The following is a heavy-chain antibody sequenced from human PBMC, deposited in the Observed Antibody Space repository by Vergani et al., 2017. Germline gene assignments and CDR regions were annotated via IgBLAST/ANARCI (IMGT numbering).Heavy chain of an antibody. CDR2: IYYSGST. J-gene: IGHJ5*02. CDR3: ASDTHSGQRADR. Sequence: QLQLQESGPGLVKPSETLSLTCSVSNGSITSNSFYWGWLRQSPEKGLQWIAMIYYSGSTYYSPSLRSRLTVSLDKSKSQFSLGLNSVTAADTAVYYCASDTHSGQRADRWGQGILVTVTS. V-gene: IGHV4-39*01. CDR1: NGSITSNSFY. D-gene: IGHD6-19*01.